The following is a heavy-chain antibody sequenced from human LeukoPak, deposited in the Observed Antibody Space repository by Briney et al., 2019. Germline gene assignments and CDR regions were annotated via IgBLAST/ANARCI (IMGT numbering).Heavy chain of an antibody. CDR2: IYYSGST. J-gene: IGHJ5*02. D-gene: IGHD6-13*01. Sequence: SETLSLTCTVSGGSISSSSYYWGWIRQPPGKGLEWIGSIYYSGSTYYNPSLKSRVTISVDTSKNQFSLKLSSVTAADTAVYYCATVPYSSSWYPHVNWFDPWGQGTLVTVSS. V-gene: IGHV4-39*01. CDR1: GGSISSSSYY. CDR3: ATVPYSSSWYPHVNWFDP.